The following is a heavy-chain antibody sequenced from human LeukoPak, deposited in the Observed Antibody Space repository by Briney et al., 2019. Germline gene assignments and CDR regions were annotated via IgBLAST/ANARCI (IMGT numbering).Heavy chain of an antibody. CDR2: INHSGST. J-gene: IGHJ4*02. D-gene: IGHD3-16*02. V-gene: IGHV4-34*01. CDR3: ARKKLQDYDYVWGSYRYRGPFDY. CDR1: GGSFSGYY. Sequence: PSETLPLTCAVYGGSFSGYYWSWIRQPPGKGLEWIGEINHSGSTNYNPSLKSRVTISVDTSKNQFSLKLSSVTAADTAVYYCARKKLQDYDYVWGSYRYRGPFDYWGQGTLVTVSS.